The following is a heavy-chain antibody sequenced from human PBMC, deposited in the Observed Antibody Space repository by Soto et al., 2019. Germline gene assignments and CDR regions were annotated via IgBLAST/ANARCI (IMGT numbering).Heavy chain of an antibody. CDR1: GGSISSGDYY. D-gene: IGHD3-9*01. V-gene: IGHV4-30-4*01. CDR2: IYYSGST. J-gene: IGHJ3*02. CDR3: AREGKDWHDAFDI. Sequence: PSETLSLTCTVSGGSISSGDYYWSWIRQPPGKGLEWIGYIYYSGSTYYNPSLKSRVTISVDTSKNQFSLKLSSVTAADTAVYYCAREGKDWHDAFDIWGQGTMVTVSS.